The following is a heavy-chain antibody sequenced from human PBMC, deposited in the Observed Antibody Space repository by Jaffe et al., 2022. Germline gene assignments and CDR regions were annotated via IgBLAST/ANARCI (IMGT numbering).Heavy chain of an antibody. CDR3: AHSRGGLWFRESYFDY. V-gene: IGHV2-5*01. CDR2: IYWNDDK. D-gene: IGHD3-10*01. Sequence: QITLKESGPTLVKPTQTLTLTCTFSGFSLSTSGVGVGWIRQPPGKALEWLALIYWNDDKRYSPSLKSRLTITKDTSKNQVVLTMTNMDPVDTATYYCAHSRGGLWFRESYFDYWGQGTLVTVSS. J-gene: IGHJ4*02. CDR1: GFSLSTSGVG.